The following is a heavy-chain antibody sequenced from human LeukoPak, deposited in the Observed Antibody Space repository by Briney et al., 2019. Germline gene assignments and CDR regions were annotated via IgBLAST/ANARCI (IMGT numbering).Heavy chain of an antibody. V-gene: IGHV1-18*04. D-gene: IGHD6-19*01. J-gene: IGHJ5*02. CDR2: ISAYNGNT. CDR3: ARVRKGIAVAGDWFDP. Sequence: ASVKVSCKASGYTFTGYYMHWVRQAPGQGLEWMGWISAYNGNTNYAQKPQGRVTMTTDTSTSTAYMELRSLRSDDTAVYYCARVRKGIAVAGDWFDPWGQGTLVTVSS. CDR1: GYTFTGYY.